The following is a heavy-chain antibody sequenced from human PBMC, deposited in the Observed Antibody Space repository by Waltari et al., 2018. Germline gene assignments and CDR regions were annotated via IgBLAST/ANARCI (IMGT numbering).Heavy chain of an antibody. Sequence: QVQLQESGPGLVKPSETLSLTCTVSGGSISSYYWSWIRQPPGKGLEWIGDIYYSGSTNYNPSLKSRVTISVDTSKNQFSLKLSSVTAADTAVYYCARGGNYYGSGSYYYWGQGTLVTVSS. CDR2: IYYSGST. D-gene: IGHD3-10*01. V-gene: IGHV4-59*01. J-gene: IGHJ4*02. CDR3: ARGGNYYGSGSYYY. CDR1: GGSISSYY.